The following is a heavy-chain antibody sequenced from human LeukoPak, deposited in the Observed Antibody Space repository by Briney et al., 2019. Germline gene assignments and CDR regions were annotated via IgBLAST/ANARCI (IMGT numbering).Heavy chain of an antibody. CDR3: ARDSWARAYDIDH. V-gene: IGHV1-18*01. CDR2: ISVDNGNT. J-gene: IGHJ5*02. CDR1: GFTFTNYA. Sequence: AASVKVSCKASGFTFTNYAISWVRQAPGQGLKWLAWISVDNGNTNYIRNLQGRVTLTTDTSTSTAYMELRNLRSDDTAVYYCARDSWARAYDIDHWGQGTLVTVSS. D-gene: IGHD5-12*01.